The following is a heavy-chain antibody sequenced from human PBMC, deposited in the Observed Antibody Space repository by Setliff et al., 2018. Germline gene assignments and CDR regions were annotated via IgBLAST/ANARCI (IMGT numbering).Heavy chain of an antibody. CDR3: ARRPLYHYDFWSNWFDP. V-gene: IGHV4-34*01. CDR1: GGSFSGYY. D-gene: IGHD3-3*01. Sequence: SETLSLTCAVYGGSFSGYYWSWIRQPPGKGLEWIGEINHSGSTNYNPSLKSRVTISVDTSKNQFSLKLTSVTAADMAVYYCARRPLYHYDFWSNWFDPWGQGTLVTVS. CDR2: INHSGST. J-gene: IGHJ5*02.